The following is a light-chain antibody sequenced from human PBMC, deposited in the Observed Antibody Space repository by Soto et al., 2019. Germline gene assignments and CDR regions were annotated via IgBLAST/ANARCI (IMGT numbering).Light chain of an antibody. V-gene: IGKV3-15*01. CDR1: ETVATN. CDR2: GAS. Sequence: VITQSPATLSVSPGERATLSCWASETVATNLAWYQQKPGQAPRLLISGASTRAAGISDRFRGSGSGTESTLTVSNLQPEDFATYYCQQSYSIPWTFGQGTRVDIK. CDR3: QQSYSIPWT. J-gene: IGKJ1*01.